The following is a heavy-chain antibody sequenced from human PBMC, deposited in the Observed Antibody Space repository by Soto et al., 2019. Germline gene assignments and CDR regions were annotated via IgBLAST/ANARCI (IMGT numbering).Heavy chain of an antibody. Sequence: SETLSLTCSVSGGSISSSLYYWAWIRQPPGKGLEWIGSIYYSGRTYYNPSLKSRVTMSVDTSKNQFSLKLSSVTAADTAVYYCARHHAGVRAGVDYWGQGTLVTVSS. CDR2: IYYSGRT. CDR1: GGSISSSLYY. V-gene: IGHV4-39*01. J-gene: IGHJ4*02. CDR3: ARHHAGVRAGVDY. D-gene: IGHD2-8*01.